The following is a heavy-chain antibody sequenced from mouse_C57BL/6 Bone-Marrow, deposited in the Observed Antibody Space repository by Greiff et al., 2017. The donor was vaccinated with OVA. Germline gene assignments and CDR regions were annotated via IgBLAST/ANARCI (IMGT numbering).Heavy chain of an antibody. Sequence: EVHLVESGGGLVKPGGSLKLSCAASGFTFSDYGMHWVRQAPEKGLEWVAYISSGSSTIYYADTGKGRFTISRDNVKNTLFLQMTSLRSEDTAMYYCATGDNGSRASFGCWGQGATLTVSS. D-gene: IGHD1-1*01. V-gene: IGHV5-17*01. CDR2: ISSGSSTI. CDR1: GFTFSDYG. J-gene: IGHJ2*01. CDR3: ATGDNGSRASFGC.